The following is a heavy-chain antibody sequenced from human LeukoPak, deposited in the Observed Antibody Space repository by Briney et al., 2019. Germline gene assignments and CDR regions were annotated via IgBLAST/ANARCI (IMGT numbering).Heavy chain of an antibody. J-gene: IGHJ4*02. CDR2: IYSGGST. D-gene: IGHD1-26*01. CDR1: GFTFSSNY. CDR3: ATLRGVGASFDY. Sequence: GGSLRLSCAASGFTFSSNYMSWVRQAPGKGLEWVSVIYSGGSTYYADSVKGRFTISRDNSKNTLYLQMNSLRAEDTAVYYCATLRGVGASFDYWGQGTLVTVSS. V-gene: IGHV3-53*01.